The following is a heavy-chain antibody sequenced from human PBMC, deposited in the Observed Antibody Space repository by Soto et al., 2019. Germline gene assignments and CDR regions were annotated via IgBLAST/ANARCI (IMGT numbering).Heavy chain of an antibody. CDR3: AKDLTHYDILTGYYSSFDY. V-gene: IGHV3-23*01. Sequence: GGSLRLSCAASGFTFSSYAMSWVHQAPGKGLEWVSAISGSGGSTYYADSVKGRFTISRDNSKNTLYLQMNSLRAEDTAVYYCAKDLTHYDILTGYYSSFDYWGQGTLVTVSS. CDR2: ISGSGGST. D-gene: IGHD3-9*01. CDR1: GFTFSSYA. J-gene: IGHJ4*02.